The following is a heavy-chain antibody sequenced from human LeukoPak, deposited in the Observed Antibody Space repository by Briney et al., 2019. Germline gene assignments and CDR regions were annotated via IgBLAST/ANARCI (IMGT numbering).Heavy chain of an antibody. CDR3: VRDGSSWGNFDY. V-gene: IGHV3-30*04. CDR1: GFNFSTYA. CDR2: ISYDGSNK. J-gene: IGHJ4*02. D-gene: IGHD7-27*01. Sequence: GGSLRLSCAASGFNFSTYAMHWVRQAPGKGLEWVAVISYDGSNKYYADSVKGRFIISRDNSKNTLYLQMNSLRTEDTAVYYCVRDGSSWGNFDYWGQGTLVSVSS.